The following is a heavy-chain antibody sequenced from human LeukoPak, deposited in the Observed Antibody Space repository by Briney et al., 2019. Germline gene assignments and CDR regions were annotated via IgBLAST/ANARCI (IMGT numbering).Heavy chain of an antibody. V-gene: IGHV3-33*01. J-gene: IGHJ4*02. CDR1: GFNFSSYC. D-gene: IGHD6-19*01. Sequence: GRSLRLSCAASGFNFSSYCMHWVRQAPGKGLEWVTSIWFDGSNIHYADSVKGRVTISRDNSKSALYLQMNSLRTEDTAIYYCARDSLPMAVTGPFDHWGQGALVTVSS. CDR2: IWFDGSNI. CDR3: ARDSLPMAVTGPFDH.